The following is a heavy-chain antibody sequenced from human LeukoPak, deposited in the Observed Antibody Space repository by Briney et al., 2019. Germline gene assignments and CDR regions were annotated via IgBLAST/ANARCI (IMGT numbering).Heavy chain of an antibody. Sequence: GGSLRLSCAASGFTFDDYAMHWVRQAPGKGLEWVSGISWNSGSIGYADSVKGRFTISRDNSKNTLYLQMSSLRVEDTAVYYCASGVSTTIRGVGYWGQGTLVTVSS. D-gene: IGHD3-10*01. CDR2: ISWNSGSI. CDR1: GFTFDDYA. V-gene: IGHV3-9*01. J-gene: IGHJ4*02. CDR3: ASGVSTTIRGVGY.